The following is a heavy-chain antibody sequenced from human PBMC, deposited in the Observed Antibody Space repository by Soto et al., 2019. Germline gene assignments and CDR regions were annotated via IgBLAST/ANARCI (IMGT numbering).Heavy chain of an antibody. CDR1: GGSISSGGYS. CDR3: ARAGGLGAVAADY. J-gene: IGHJ4*02. Sequence: QLQLQESGSGLVKPSQTLSLTCAVSGGSISSGGYSWSWIRQPPGKGLEWIGYIYHSGSTYYNPSLKSRVTISVDRSKNQFAMKLISVTAADTAVYYCARAGGLGAVAADYWGQGTLVTVSS. D-gene: IGHD6-19*01. V-gene: IGHV4-30-2*01. CDR2: IYHSGST.